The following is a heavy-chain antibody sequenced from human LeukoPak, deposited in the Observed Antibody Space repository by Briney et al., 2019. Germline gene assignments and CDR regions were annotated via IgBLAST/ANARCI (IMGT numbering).Heavy chain of an antibody. CDR3: AREYRTAYFGY. CDR1: GFTFSSYS. D-gene: IGHD2-2*01. V-gene: IGHV3-48*01. CDR2: ISSSGSTI. J-gene: IGHJ4*02. Sequence: GGSLRLSCAASGFTFSSYSMNWVRQAPGKGLEWVSYISSSGSTIYYADSVKGRFTISRDNAKNSLYLQMNSLRAEDTAVYYCAREYRTAYFGYWGQGTLVTVSS.